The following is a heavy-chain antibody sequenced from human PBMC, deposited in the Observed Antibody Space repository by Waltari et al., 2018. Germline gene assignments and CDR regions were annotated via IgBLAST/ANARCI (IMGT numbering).Heavy chain of an antibody. Sequence: QVTLKASGPALVKPTQTLTLTCTLSGRSLSPDKVRVNWIRQPPGKALEWLARIDWDDDKFYNRGLRTRLTISKDTSKNQVVLTMTNMDPADTATYFCARMHFFGSRTYYFDYWGQGALITVSS. CDR2: IDWDDDK. CDR1: GRSLSPDKVR. CDR3: ARMHFFGSRTYYFDY. J-gene: IGHJ4*02. V-gene: IGHV2-70*04. D-gene: IGHD3-10*01.